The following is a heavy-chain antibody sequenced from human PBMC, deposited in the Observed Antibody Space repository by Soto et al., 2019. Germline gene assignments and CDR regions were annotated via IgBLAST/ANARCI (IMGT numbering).Heavy chain of an antibody. Sequence: GASVKVSCKASGYTFTGYYMHWVRQVPGQGLEWMGWINPNSGGTNYAQKFQGWVTMTRDTSISTAYMELSRLRSDDTAVYYCARDLPHHYYDSSGYSSYYYYGMGFWGQGTTVTVSS. D-gene: IGHD3-22*01. V-gene: IGHV1-2*04. CDR2: INPNSGGT. CDR3: ARDLPHHYYDSSGYSSYYYYGMGF. CDR1: GYTFTGYY. J-gene: IGHJ6*02.